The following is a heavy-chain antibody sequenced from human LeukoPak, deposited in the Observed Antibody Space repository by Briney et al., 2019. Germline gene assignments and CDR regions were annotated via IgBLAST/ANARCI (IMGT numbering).Heavy chain of an antibody. V-gene: IGHV4-61*02. CDR1: GGSISSGSYY. D-gene: IGHD1-26*01. CDR3: ARDDGRIPFDY. J-gene: IGHJ4*02. CDR2: IYTSGSA. Sequence: SETLSLTCTVSGGSISSGSYYWSWIRQPAGKGLEWIGRIYTSGSAYYTPSLKSRVTISLDTSKNHFSPNLSSVTAADTAVYYCARDDGRIPFDYWGQGTLVTVSS.